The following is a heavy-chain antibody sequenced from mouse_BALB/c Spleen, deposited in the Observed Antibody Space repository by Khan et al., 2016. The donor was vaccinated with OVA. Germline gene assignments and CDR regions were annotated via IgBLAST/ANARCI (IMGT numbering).Heavy chain of an antibody. CDR1: GFTFTNYG. CDR2: INTYTGEP. D-gene: IGHD2-14*01. V-gene: IGHV9-3-1*01. Sequence: QIQLVQSGPELKKPGETVQISCKASGFTFTNYGMNWVKQAPGKGLKWMGWINTYTGEPTFADDFKGRFAFSLENSASTAYLQINSLKNEDTATYFGARVGYNGTMDCWGQGTSVTVSS. J-gene: IGHJ4*01. CDR3: ARVGYNGTMDC.